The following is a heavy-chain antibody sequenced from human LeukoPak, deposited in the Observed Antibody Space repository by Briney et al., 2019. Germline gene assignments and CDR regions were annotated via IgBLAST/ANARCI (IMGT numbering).Heavy chain of an antibody. CDR1: GFTFSGHS. J-gene: IGHJ4*02. V-gene: IGHV3-48*01. D-gene: IGHD5/OR15-5a*01. CDR3: VRQYNVFDPFFDY. Sequence: GGSLRLSCAASGFTFSGHSMNWVRQAQGKGLEWVSYIGDSGGSRHYAVSVKGRFTISRDNAKNLLFLQMNDLRAEDTAVYCCVRQYNVFDPFFDYWGKGVLVTVSS. CDR2: IGDSGGSR.